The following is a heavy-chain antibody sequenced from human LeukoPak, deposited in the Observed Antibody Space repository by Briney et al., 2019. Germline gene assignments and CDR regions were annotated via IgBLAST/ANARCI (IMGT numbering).Heavy chain of an antibody. D-gene: IGHD4-23*01. CDR1: GYTFTGYY. J-gene: IGHJ4*02. CDR3: ARQGYSGHSQGAADY. CDR2: INPNSGGT. V-gene: IGHV1-2*02. Sequence: ASVKVSCKASGYTFTGYYMHWVRQAPGQGLEWMGWINPNSGGTNYAQKFQGRVTMTRDTSISTAYMELSRLRSDDTAMYYCARQGYSGHSQGAADYWGQGTLVTVSS.